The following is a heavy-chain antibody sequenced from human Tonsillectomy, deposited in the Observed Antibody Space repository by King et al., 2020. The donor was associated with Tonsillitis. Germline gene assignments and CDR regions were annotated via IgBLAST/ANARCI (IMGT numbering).Heavy chain of an antibody. CDR1: GYPFTSYY. CDR2: INPSGGST. D-gene: IGHD2-2*03. V-gene: IGHV1-46*03. Sequence: VQLVESGAEVKKPGASVNVSCKSSGYPFTSYYMHLVRQAPGQGLEWMGIINPSGGSTSHAQQFQGRVTMTRDTSTSTVYMALSSLRSEYTAVYYCARGVDIVVVRAAISWFDPWGEGTLVTVSS. CDR3: ARGVDIVVVRAAISWFDP. J-gene: IGHJ5*02.